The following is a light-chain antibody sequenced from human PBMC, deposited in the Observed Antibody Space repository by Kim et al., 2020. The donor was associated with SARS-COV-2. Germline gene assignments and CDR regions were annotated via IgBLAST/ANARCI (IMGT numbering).Light chain of an antibody. V-gene: IGLV2-14*03. Sequence: QSITISCTGTSSDVGGYNYVSWYQQHPGKAPNLMIYDVSNRPSGVSNRFSGSKSGNTASLTISGLQAEDEADYYCSSYTSSSTYVFGTGTKVTVL. CDR3: SSYTSSSTYV. CDR1: SSDVGGYNY. J-gene: IGLJ1*01. CDR2: DVS.